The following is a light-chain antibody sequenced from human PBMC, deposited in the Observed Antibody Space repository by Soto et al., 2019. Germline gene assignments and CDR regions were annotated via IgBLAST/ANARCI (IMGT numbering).Light chain of an antibody. V-gene: IGKV1-5*03. CDR1: QSISNW. CDR2: KAS. J-gene: IGKJ2*01. CDR3: QQYDSYSRT. Sequence: DIQMTQSPSTLSSSVGDRVTITCRASQSISNWLAWYQQKPGQAPKLLIYKASTLESGVPSRFSGSGSGTEFTLTINRLQPDDFAAYYCQQYDSYSRTFGQGTKVEIK.